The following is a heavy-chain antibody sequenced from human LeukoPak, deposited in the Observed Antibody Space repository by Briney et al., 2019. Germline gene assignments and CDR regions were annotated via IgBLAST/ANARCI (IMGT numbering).Heavy chain of an antibody. CDR2: IYTSGST. V-gene: IGHV4-61*02. J-gene: IGHJ3*02. CDR3: ARVRPWAFDI. CDR1: GGSISSGSYY. Sequence: SETLSLTCTVSGGSISSGSYYWSWIRQPAGKGLEWIGRIYTSGSTNYNPSLKSRVTISVDTSKNQFSLKLSSVTAVDTAVYYCARVRPWAFDIWGQGTMVTVSS.